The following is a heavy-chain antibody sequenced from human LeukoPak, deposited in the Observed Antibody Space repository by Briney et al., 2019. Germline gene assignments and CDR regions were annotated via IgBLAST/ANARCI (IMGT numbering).Heavy chain of an antibody. D-gene: IGHD6-19*01. CDR2: ISSDGNT. CDR1: GFIFSDYG. V-gene: IGHV3-66*01. Sequence: GGSLRLSCAASGFIFSDYGVHWVRQVPGKGLEGVSVISSDGNTYYADSVKGRFTISRDNSRNTLSLQMHGLRADDTAVYYCARGQEQFSSPWQWGPRRKNFYYYGMDVWGQGTTVTVSS. J-gene: IGHJ6*02. CDR3: ARGQEQFSSPWQWGPRRKNFYYYGMDV.